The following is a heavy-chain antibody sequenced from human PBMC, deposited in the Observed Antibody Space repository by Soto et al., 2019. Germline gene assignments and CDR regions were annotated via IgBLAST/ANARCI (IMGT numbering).Heavy chain of an antibody. CDR2: IWYDGSNK. V-gene: IGHV3-30*02. CDR3: AKSRFDSGYCSSTSCYAHYYYYGMDV. D-gene: IGHD2-2*01. J-gene: IGHJ6*02. CDR1: GFTFSSHG. Sequence: GGSLRLSCAASGFTFSSHGMHWVRQAPGKGLEWVAVIWYDGSNKYYADSVKGRFTISRDNSKNTLYLQMNSLRAEDTAVYYCAKSRFDSGYCSSTSCYAHYYYYGMDVWGQGTTVTVSS.